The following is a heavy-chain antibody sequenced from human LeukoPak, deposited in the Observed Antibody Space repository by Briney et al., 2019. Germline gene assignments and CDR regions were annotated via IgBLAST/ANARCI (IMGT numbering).Heavy chain of an antibody. CDR3: ARAGYDFYYYYKDV. J-gene: IGHJ6*03. Sequence: GGSLRLSCAASGFTFSSYEMNWVRQAPGKGLEWVSYISSSGSTIYYADSVKGRFTISRDNAKNSLYLQMNSLRAEDTAVYYCARAGYDFYYYYKDVWGKGTTVTISS. D-gene: IGHD3-3*01. V-gene: IGHV3-48*03. CDR2: ISSSGSTI. CDR1: GFTFSSYE.